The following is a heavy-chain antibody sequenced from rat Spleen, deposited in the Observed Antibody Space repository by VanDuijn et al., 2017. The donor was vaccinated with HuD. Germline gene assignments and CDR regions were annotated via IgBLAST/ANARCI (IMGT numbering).Heavy chain of an antibody. Sequence: EVQLVESGGGLVQPGRSLKISCAAPGFTFSDYAMAWVRQAPKKGLEWVTTIVYDGSGTYYRDSVKGRFTISRDNAKSTLYRQMDNLRSEEPATYYCARASSYYYSGGMLWGQGVMVTVSS. CDR1: GFTFSDYA. CDR3: ARASSYYYSGGML. V-gene: IGHV5-17*01. CDR2: IVYDGSGT. J-gene: IGHJ2*01. D-gene: IGHD1-1*01.